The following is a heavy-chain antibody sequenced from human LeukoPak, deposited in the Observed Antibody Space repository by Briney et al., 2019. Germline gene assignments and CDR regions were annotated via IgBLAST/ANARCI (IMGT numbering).Heavy chain of an antibody. Sequence: SVKVSCKASGGTFSIYAISWVRQAPGQGLEWMGGIIPIFGTANYAQKFQGRVTITADESTSTAYMELSSLRSEDTAVYYCASSAPYGDYPFDYWGQGTLVTVST. J-gene: IGHJ4*02. V-gene: IGHV1-69*01. CDR1: GGTFSIYA. D-gene: IGHD4-17*01. CDR3: ASSAPYGDYPFDY. CDR2: IIPIFGTA.